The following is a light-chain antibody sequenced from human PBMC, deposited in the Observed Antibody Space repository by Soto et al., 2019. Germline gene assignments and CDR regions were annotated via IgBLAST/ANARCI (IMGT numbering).Light chain of an antibody. CDR2: GAS. Sequence: EIVMTQSPATLSVSPGERATLSCRASQSVSSDLAWYQQRPGQAPRLLIYGASTRATGLPARFSGSGSGADFPLTIRSLQSEDFAVYYRQQYNNWPPLAFGGGTKVEIK. J-gene: IGKJ4*01. CDR1: QSVSSD. CDR3: QQYNNWPPLA. V-gene: IGKV3-15*01.